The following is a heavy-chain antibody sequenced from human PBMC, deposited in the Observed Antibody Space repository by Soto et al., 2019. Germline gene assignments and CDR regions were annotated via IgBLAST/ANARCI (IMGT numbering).Heavy chain of an antibody. CDR2: IIPIFGTA. D-gene: IGHD1-26*01. CDR3: GNTRTAYNWFDP. V-gene: IGHV1-69*12. CDR1: GGTFSSYA. Sequence: QVQLVQSGAEVKKPGSSVKVSCKASGGTFSSYAISWVRQAPGQGLEWMGGIIPIFGTANYAQKFQGRVTITAEESTSTAYRELSRLRSEDTAVYYCGNTRTAYNWFDPWGQGTLVTVSS. J-gene: IGHJ5*02.